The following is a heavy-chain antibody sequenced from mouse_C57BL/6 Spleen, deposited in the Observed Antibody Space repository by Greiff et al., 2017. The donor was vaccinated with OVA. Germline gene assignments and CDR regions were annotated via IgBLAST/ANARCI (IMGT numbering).Heavy chain of an antibody. CDR2: ISGGGGNT. CDR3: ARKGILPAWFAY. Sequence: EVKVVESGGGLVKPGGSLKLSCAASGFTFSSYTMSWVRQTPEKRLEWVATISGGGGNTYYPDSVKGRFTISRDNAKNTLYLQMSSLRSEDTALYYCARKGILPAWFAYWGQGTLVTVSA. V-gene: IGHV5-9*01. D-gene: IGHD1-1*01. J-gene: IGHJ3*01. CDR1: GFTFSSYT.